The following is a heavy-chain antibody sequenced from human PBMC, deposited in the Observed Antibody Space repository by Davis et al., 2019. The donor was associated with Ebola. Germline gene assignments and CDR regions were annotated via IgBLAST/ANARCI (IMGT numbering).Heavy chain of an antibody. CDR2: ISSSGRTI. J-gene: IGHJ4*02. Sequence: PGGSLRLSCEGSGFTFSDHYMSWIRQAPGKGLEWLSYISSSGRTIYYADSVKGRFTVSRDNSMNTVYLQCNSLRVEDTAVYYCAKLAVRGNYYGSDFWGRGTLVTVSS. CDR1: GFTFSDHY. CDR3: AKLAVRGNYYGSDF. D-gene: IGHD3-10*01. V-gene: IGHV3-11*01.